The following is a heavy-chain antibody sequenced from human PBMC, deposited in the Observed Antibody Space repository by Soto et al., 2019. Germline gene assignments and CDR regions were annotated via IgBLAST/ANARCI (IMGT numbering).Heavy chain of an antibody. CDR1: GGSISSSSYY. CDR3: ARHPSDFWFDP. CDR2: IYYSGST. D-gene: IGHD2-21*02. Sequence: PSETLCLTCTVSGGSISSSSYYWGWIRQPPGKGLEWIGSIYYSGSTYYNPSLKSRVTVSVDTSKNQFSLKLSSVTAADTAVYYCARHPSDFWFDPWGQGTLVTVSS. J-gene: IGHJ5*02. V-gene: IGHV4-39*01.